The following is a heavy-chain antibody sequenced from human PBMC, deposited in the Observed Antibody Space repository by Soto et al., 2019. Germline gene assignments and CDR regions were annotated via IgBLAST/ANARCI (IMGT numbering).Heavy chain of an antibody. CDR1: GGSISSGGYY. J-gene: IGHJ4*02. V-gene: IGHV4-31*03. CDR2: IYYSGST. Sequence: QVQLQASGPGLVKPSQTLSLTCTVSGGSISSGGYYLSWIRQHPGKGLESIGYIYYSGSTYYNPSLKSRVTISVDTSKTQFSLKLSSVTAADTAVYYCARGRGSGSRPLDYWGQGTLVTVSS. D-gene: IGHD3-10*01. CDR3: ARGRGSGSRPLDY.